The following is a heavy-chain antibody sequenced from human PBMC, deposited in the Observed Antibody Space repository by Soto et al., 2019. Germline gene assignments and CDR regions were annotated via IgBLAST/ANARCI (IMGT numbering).Heavy chain of an antibody. CDR1: GGSITSANW. D-gene: IGHD6-19*01. CDR2: ISHSGIT. J-gene: IGHJ6*02. Sequence: PSETLSLTCAVSGGSITSANWWTWVRQPPGGGLERIGEISHSGITNYKASLKSRVTMSVDKTKNDVSLKLTSVTAEDTAVYYCAKALYSSTYSRGMDVWGQGTTVTVSS. V-gene: IGHV4-4*02. CDR3: AKALYSSTYSRGMDV.